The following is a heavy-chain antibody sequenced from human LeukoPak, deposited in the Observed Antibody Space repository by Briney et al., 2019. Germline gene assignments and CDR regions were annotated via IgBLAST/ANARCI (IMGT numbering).Heavy chain of an antibody. V-gene: IGHV3-11*04. J-gene: IGHJ4*02. CDR2: ITDDGETT. Sequence: LSLTCTVSGGSISSYYWSWIRQAPGKGLEWISYITDDGETTYYGDSVRGRFVISRDNAKNSLYLQLNSPGVQDTAVYYCVRKGNFDTWGQGTLVTVSS. CDR1: GGSISSYY. CDR3: VRKGNFDT.